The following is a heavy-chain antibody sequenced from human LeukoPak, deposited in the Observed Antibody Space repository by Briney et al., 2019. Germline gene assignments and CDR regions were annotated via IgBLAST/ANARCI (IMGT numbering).Heavy chain of an antibody. V-gene: IGHV4-39*07. CDR2: IYYSGST. CDR1: GGSISSSTYY. D-gene: IGHD3-10*02. CDR3: ARANRFTMFFDY. J-gene: IGHJ4*02. Sequence: PSETLSLTCTVSGGSISSSTYYWGWIRQPPGKGLEWIGSIYYSGSTYYNPSLKSRVTISVDTSKNQFSLKLSSVTAADTAVYYCARANRFTMFFDYWGQGTLVTVSS.